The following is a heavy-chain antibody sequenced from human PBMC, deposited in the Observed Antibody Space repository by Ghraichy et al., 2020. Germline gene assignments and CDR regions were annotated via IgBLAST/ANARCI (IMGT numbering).Heavy chain of an antibody. D-gene: IGHD6-13*01. Sequence: SQTLSLTCTVSGGSISSYYWSWIRQPAGKGLEWIGRIYKTGNTNYNPSLKSRGTMSVDTSKNRFSLKLSSVTAADTAVYYCAREGVYSNSWYDYYYMDVWGKGTTVTVSS. CDR3: AREGVYSNSWYDYYYMDV. V-gene: IGHV4-4*07. CDR1: GGSISSYY. CDR2: IYKTGNT. J-gene: IGHJ6*03.